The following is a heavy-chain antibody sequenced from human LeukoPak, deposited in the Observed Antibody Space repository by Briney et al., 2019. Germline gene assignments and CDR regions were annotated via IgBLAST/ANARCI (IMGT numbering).Heavy chain of an antibody. J-gene: IGHJ5*02. CDR2: INSDGSIT. CDR1: GFTFTTYW. Sequence: PGGSLRLSCAASGFTFTTYWMHWVRQAPGKGLVWVSHINSDGSITSYADSVKGRFTISRDNAKNTLYLQMNSLRAEDTAVYYCAREDYYDSSGYSSWGQGTLVTVSS. D-gene: IGHD3-22*01. V-gene: IGHV3-74*01. CDR3: AREDYYDSSGYSS.